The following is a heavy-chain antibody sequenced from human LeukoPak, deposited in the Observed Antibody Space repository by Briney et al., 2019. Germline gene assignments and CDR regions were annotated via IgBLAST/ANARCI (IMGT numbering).Heavy chain of an antibody. CDR2: IIPILGIA. CDR1: GGTFSSYT. Sequence: SVKVSCKASGGTFSSYTISWVRQAPGQGLEWMGRIIPILGIANYAQKFQGRVTVTADKSTSTAYMELSSLRSEDTAVYYCARTGRVYYDSSGYFERAFDYWGLGTLVTVSS. CDR3: ARTGRVYYDSSGYFERAFDY. V-gene: IGHV1-69*02. D-gene: IGHD3-22*01. J-gene: IGHJ4*02.